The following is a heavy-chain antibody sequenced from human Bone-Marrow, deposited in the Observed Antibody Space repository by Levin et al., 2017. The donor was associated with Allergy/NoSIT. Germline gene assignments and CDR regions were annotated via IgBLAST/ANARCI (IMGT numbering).Heavy chain of an antibody. CDR1: GFLFNNFD. CDR2: ISGSGTTT. V-gene: IGHV3-23*01. CDR3: AKEDLAVAGTCFDH. J-gene: IGHJ4*02. Sequence: GGSLRLSCAASGFLFNNFDMSWVRQAPGKGLEWVSGISGSGTTTNYADSVMGRFTISRDNSKNTIYLQMNSLRAEDTATYYCAKEDLAVAGTCFDHWGQGTSVTVSS. D-gene: IGHD6-19*01.